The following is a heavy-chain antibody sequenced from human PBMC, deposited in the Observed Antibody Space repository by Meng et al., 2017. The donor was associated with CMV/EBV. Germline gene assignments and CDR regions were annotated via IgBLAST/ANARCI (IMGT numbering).Heavy chain of an antibody. Sequence: LVKVSCKASGGTFSSYAISWVRQAPGQGLEWMGGIIPILGIANYAQKFQGRVTITADKSTSTAYMELSSLRSEDTAVYYCARGRGITVTTPFDYWGQGTLVTVSS. CDR2: IIPILGIA. V-gene: IGHV1-69*10. D-gene: IGHD4-17*01. J-gene: IGHJ4*02. CDR3: ARGRGITVTTPFDY. CDR1: GGTFSSYA.